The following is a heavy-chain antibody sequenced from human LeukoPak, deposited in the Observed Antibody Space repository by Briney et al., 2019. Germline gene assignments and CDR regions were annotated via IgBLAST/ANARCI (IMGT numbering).Heavy chain of an antibody. CDR3: ARGFLMITFGGVIVIHDY. D-gene: IGHD3-16*02. CDR1: GGTFSSYA. CDR2: IIPIFGTA. J-gene: IGHJ4*02. V-gene: IGHV1-69*05. Sequence: SVKVSCKASGGTFSSYAISWARQAPGQGLEWMGRIIPIFGTANYAQKFQGRVTITTDESTSTAYMELSSLRSEDTAVYYCARGFLMITFGGVIVIHDYWGQGTLVTVSS.